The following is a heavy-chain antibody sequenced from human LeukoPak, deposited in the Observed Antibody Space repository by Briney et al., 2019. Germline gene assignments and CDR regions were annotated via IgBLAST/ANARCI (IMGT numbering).Heavy chain of an antibody. V-gene: IGHV3-30*18. J-gene: IGHJ5*02. Sequence: GRSLRLSCAASGFTFSRYGMHWVRQAPGKGLEWVAVISYDGSNKYYADSVKGRFTISRDNSKNTLYLQMNSLRAEDTAVYYCAKDFPEWELTNWFDPWGQGTLVTVSS. D-gene: IGHD1-26*01. CDR1: GFTFSRYG. CDR2: ISYDGSNK. CDR3: AKDFPEWELTNWFDP.